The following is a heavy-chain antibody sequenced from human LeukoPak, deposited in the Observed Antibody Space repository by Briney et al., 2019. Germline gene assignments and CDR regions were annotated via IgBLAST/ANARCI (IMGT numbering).Heavy chain of an antibody. CDR2: IHYSGTT. Sequence: SETLSLTCSVSGGTISSSYWSWMRQPPGKGLEWIGYIHYSGTTKYNPSLQSRVTISVDTSKNQFSPNLRSVTAADTAVCYCARGYFDSSGYSNPFDYWGQGTLVTVSS. D-gene: IGHD3-22*01. V-gene: IGHV4-59*01. J-gene: IGHJ4*02. CDR1: GGTISSSY. CDR3: ARGYFDSSGYSNPFDY.